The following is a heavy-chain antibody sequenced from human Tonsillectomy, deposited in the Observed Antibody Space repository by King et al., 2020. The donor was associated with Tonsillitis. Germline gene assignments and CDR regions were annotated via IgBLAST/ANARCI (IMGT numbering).Heavy chain of an antibody. Sequence: QLQESGPGLVKPSETLSLTCTVSGGSISSYFWSWIRQPPGKGLEWIGYIYYNGSTNYSPSLKSRLIISVDTSKNQFSLKLSSVTAADTAVYYCARLEGSYPYYFYYYGLDVWGPGTTVTVSS. D-gene: IGHD3-10*01. CDR3: ARLEGSYPYYFYYYGLDV. CDR1: GGSISSYF. V-gene: IGHV4-59*01. J-gene: IGHJ6*02. CDR2: IYYNGST.